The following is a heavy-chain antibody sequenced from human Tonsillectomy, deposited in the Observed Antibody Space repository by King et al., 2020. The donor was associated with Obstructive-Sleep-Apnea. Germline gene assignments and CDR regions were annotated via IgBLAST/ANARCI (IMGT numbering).Heavy chain of an antibody. D-gene: IGHD2-2*01. J-gene: IGHJ4*02. CDR1: GGSFSGYY. Sequence: VQLQQWGAGLLKPSETLSLTCAVYGGSFSGYYWSWIRRPPGKGLEWIGEINHSGSTNYNPSLKSRVTISVDTSKNQFSLKLSSVTAADTAVYYCARGPPEVVPAAMPYYFDYWGQGTLVTVSS. CDR2: INHSGST. V-gene: IGHV4-34*01. CDR3: ARGPPEVVPAAMPYYFDY.